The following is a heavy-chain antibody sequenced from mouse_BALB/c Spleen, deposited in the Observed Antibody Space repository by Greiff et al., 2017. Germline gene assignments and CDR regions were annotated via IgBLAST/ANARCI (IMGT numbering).Heavy chain of an antibody. CDR2: ISYSGST. V-gene: IGHV3-2*02. J-gene: IGHJ2*01. CDR3: ARGLYGNYDY. CDR1: GYSITSDYA. D-gene: IGHD2-10*02. Sequence: VQLKESGPGLVKPSQSLSLTCTVTGYSITSDYAWNWIRQFPGNKLEWMGYISYSGSTSYNPSLKSRISITRDTSKNQFFLQLNSVTTEDTATYYCARGLYGNYDYWGQGTTLTVSA.